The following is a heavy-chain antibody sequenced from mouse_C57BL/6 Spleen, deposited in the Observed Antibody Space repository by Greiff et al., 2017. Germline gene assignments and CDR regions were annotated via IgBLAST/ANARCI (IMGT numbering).Heavy chain of an antibody. J-gene: IGHJ2*01. D-gene: IGHD2-1*01. CDR2: IYPGDGDT. CDR3: ARGIYYGNYKGYYFDY. Sequence: QVQLQQSGAELVKPGASVKISCKASGYAFSSYWMHWVKQRPGTGLEWIGQIYPGDGDTTYNGKFKGKATLTADKSSSTAYMQLSSLTSEDSAVYFSARGIYYGNYKGYYFDYWGQGTTLTVSS. CDR1: GYAFSSYW. V-gene: IGHV1-80*01.